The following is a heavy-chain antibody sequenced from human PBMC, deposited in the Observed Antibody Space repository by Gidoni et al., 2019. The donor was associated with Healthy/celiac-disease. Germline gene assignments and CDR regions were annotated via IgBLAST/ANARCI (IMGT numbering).Heavy chain of an antibody. J-gene: IGHJ3*02. CDR1: GGSISRGGYY. CDR2: IFYSGST. CDR3: AREGGIAAAWNFDI. D-gene: IGHD6-13*01. Sequence: QVQLQESGPGLVKPSQTLSLTCTVSGGSISRGGYYWRWSRQHPGKGLELTGCIFYSGSTYYHPSLKSRVTLSVDRSKNQFSLKLSSVTAADTGVYYCAREGGIAAAWNFDIWGQGTMVTVSS. V-gene: IGHV4-31*03.